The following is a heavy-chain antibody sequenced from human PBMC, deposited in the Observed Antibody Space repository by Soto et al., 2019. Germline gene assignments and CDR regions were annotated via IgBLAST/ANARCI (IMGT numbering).Heavy chain of an antibody. CDR2: IKQDGSER. V-gene: IGHV3-7*04. J-gene: IGHJ4*01. CDR3: ARDWGY. CDR1: GLTFSNYW. Sequence: GGSLRLSCGASGLTFSNYWMSWVRQAPGKGLEWVANIKQDGSERYYVDSVKGRFSISRDNAKSSLYLQMNSLRAEDTAVYYCARDWGYWGQGILVTVSS. D-gene: IGHD3-16*01.